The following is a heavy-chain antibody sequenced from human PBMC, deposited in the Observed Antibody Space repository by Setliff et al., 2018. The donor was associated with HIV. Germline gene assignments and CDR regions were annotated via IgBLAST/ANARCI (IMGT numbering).Heavy chain of an antibody. J-gene: IGHJ5*02. CDR3: ARVVYYGSWSHYESNFDP. D-gene: IGHD3-10*01. CDR2: INPHSGGT. Sequence: GASVKVSCKASGYTFTDYYMHWVLQAPGQGLEWRGWINPHSGGTEYAQKLQGRVTMTRDTSISTAYMELSRLRSDDTAVYCCARVVYYGSWSHYESNFDPWGQGTLVTVSS. CDR1: GYTFTDYY. V-gene: IGHV1-2*02.